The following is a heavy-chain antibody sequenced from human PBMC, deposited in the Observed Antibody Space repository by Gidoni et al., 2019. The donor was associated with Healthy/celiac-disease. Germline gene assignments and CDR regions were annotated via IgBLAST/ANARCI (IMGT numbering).Heavy chain of an antibody. Sequence: EVQLVQSGAAVKKPGESLRISCKGSGYSFTSYWISWVRQMPGKGLEWMGRIDPSDSYTNYSPSFQGHVTISADKSISTAYLQWSSLKASDTAMYYCARRNSDGVVPAAIDDAFDIWGQGTMVTVSS. J-gene: IGHJ3*02. V-gene: IGHV5-10-1*01. D-gene: IGHD2-2*01. CDR2: IDPSDSYT. CDR3: ARRNSDGVVPAAIDDAFDI. CDR1: GYSFTSYW.